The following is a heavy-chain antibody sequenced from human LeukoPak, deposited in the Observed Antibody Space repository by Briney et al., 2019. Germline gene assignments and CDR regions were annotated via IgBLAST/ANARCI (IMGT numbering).Heavy chain of an antibody. J-gene: IGHJ4*02. Sequence: PSETLSLTCAVYGGSFSGYYWSWIRQPPGKGLEWIGEINHSGSANYNPSLKSRVTISVDTSKNQFSLKLSSVTAADMAVYYCARVGYDGDYWGQGTLVTVSS. CDR3: ARVGYDGDY. D-gene: IGHD3-3*01. V-gene: IGHV4-34*01. CDR1: GGSFSGYY. CDR2: INHSGSA.